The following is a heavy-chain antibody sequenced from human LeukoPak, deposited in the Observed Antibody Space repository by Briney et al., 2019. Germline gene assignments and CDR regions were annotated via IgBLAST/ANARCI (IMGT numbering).Heavy chain of an antibody. J-gene: IGHJ4*02. V-gene: IGHV4-4*02. CDR3: ARVLDSSGFYLPFDY. CDR2: IYHSGSA. CDR1: GGSISSNNW. Sequence: PSGTLSLTCAVSGGSISSNNWWRCVRQPPGKGLEWIGEIYHSGSANYNPSLKSRVTISVDKSKNQFSLKLSSVTAADTAVYYCARVLDSSGFYLPFDYWGQGTLVTVSS. D-gene: IGHD3-22*01.